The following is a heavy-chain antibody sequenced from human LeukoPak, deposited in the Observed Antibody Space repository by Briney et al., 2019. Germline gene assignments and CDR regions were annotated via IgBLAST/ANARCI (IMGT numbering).Heavy chain of an antibody. CDR1: GGSISSSSYY. CDR2: IYYSGST. V-gene: IGHV4-39*07. Sequence: PSGTLSLTCTVSGGSISSSSYYWGWIRQPPGKGLVWIGSIYYSGSTYYNPSLKGRVTISVDTSKNQFSLKLSSVTAADTAVYYCASLSSAAGFTYWGQGTLVTVSS. CDR3: ASLSSAAGFTY. D-gene: IGHD6-13*01. J-gene: IGHJ4*02.